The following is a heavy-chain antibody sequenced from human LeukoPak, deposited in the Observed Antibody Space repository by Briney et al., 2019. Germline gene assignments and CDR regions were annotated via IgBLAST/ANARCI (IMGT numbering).Heavy chain of an antibody. V-gene: IGHV4-34*01. D-gene: IGHD6-13*01. J-gene: IGHJ4*02. CDR3: AGYSSLFDY. Sequence: SETLSLTCAVYGGSFSGYYWSWIRQPPGKGLEWIGEINHSGSTNYNPSLKSRVTISVDTSKNQFSLKLSSVTAADTAAYYCAGYSSLFDYWGQGTLVTVSS. CDR2: INHSGST. CDR1: GGSFSGYY.